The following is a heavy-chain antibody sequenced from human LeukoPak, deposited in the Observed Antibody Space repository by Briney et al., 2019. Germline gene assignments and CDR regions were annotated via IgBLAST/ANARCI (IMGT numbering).Heavy chain of an antibody. CDR3: AKFIVVVPATMTYFYY. CDR2: ISNSGGST. V-gene: IGHV3-23*01. D-gene: IGHD2-2*01. J-gene: IGHJ4*02. Sequence: GGSLRLSCTASGFTFSSYAMSWVRQAPGKGLEWVSGISNSGGSTYYADSVKGRFTISRDNSKNTLYLQMNSLRAEDTAVYYCAKFIVVVPATMTYFYYWGQGTLVTVSS. CDR1: GFTFSSYA.